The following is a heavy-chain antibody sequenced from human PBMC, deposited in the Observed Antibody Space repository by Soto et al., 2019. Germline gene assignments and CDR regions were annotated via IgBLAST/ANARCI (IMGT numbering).Heavy chain of an antibody. D-gene: IGHD3-10*01. CDR2: IKSKTDGGTT. J-gene: IGHJ4*02. CDR3: TTGVTMVRGVILDY. CDR1: GFTFSNAW. Sequence: EVQLVESGGGLVKPGGSLRLSCAASGFTFSNAWMNWVRQAPGKGLEWVGRIKSKTDGGTTDYAPPVKGRFTISRDDSKNTLYLQMNSLKTEDTAVYYCTTGVTMVRGVILDYWGQGTLVTVSS. V-gene: IGHV3-15*07.